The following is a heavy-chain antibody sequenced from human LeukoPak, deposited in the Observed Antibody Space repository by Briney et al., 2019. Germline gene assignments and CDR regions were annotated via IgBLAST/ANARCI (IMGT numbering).Heavy chain of an antibody. V-gene: IGHV3-30*01. J-gene: IGHJ4*02. Sequence: GRSLRLSCAASGFTFSACAMHWVRQAPGKGLEWVAVISYDGNNKYSADSVKGRFTISRDNSKNTLYLQMNSLRVEDTAMYYCASGGFYDFWSGYYTPFDNWGQGTLVTVSS. CDR3: ASGGFYDFWSGYYTPFDN. CDR1: GFTFSACA. CDR2: ISYDGNNK. D-gene: IGHD3-3*01.